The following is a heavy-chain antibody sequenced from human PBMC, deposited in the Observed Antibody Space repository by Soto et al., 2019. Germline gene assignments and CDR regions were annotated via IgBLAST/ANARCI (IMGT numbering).Heavy chain of an antibody. J-gene: IGHJ5*02. CDR3: VRDRDRRWFDP. CDR1: GFIFSDFY. CDR2: ISSDGDST. Sequence: QLVESGGGLVKPGGSLRLSCEASGFIFSDFYMAWIRQAPGKGLEWVSYISSDGDSTYADSVKGRFTISRDNAKNSLYLQMNSLRVEDTAVYYCVRDRDRRWFDPSGQGTLVTVSS. V-gene: IGHV3-11*01. D-gene: IGHD3-10*01.